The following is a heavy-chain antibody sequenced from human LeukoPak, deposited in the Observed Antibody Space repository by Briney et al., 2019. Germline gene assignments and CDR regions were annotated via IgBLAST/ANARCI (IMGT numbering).Heavy chain of an antibody. V-gene: IGHV3-23*01. CDR3: AKVLYYYDSSAYWGGFDY. CDR1: GFTFSSYA. CDR2: ISGSGGST. Sequence: GGSLRLSCAASGFTFSSYAMSWVRQAPGKGLEWVSAISGSGGSTYYADSLKGRFTISRDKSKNPLYLQMNSLRAEDTAVYYCAKVLYYYDSSAYWGGFDYWGQGTLVTVSS. J-gene: IGHJ4*02. D-gene: IGHD3-22*01.